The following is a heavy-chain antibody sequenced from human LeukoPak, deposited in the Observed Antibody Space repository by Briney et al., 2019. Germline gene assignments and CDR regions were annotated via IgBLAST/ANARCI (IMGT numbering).Heavy chain of an antibody. CDR1: GFTFSSYA. V-gene: IGHV3-74*01. D-gene: IGHD4-17*01. J-gene: IGHJ4*02. CDR3: ARLYGGYGDYYFDY. CDR2: VNSDGSST. Sequence: PGGSLRLSCAASGFTFSSYAMSWVRPALGKGLVRVSRVNSDGSSTRYADSVKGRFTISRDNAKNTLYLQMNSLRAEDTAVYYCARLYGGYGDYYFDYWGQGTLVTVSS.